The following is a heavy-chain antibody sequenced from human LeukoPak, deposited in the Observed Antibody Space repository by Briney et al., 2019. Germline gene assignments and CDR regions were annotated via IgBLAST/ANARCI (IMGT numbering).Heavy chain of an antibody. CDR3: ARYLVYGSEKYYFDY. CDR1: GGAVSSTCYY. J-gene: IGHJ4*02. D-gene: IGHD3-10*01. V-gene: IGHV4-39*01. Sequence: TETLSLSCTAAGGAVSSTCYYWSWIRQPPGKGLEWIASINYSGSTYYNPSLKSRVTISVDTSENQFSLKLSSMTAADTAVYYCARYLVYGSEKYYFDYWGQGTLVTVSS. CDR2: INYSGST.